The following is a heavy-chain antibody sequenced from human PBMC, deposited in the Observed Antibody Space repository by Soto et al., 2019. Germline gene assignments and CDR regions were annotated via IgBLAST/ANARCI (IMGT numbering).Heavy chain of an antibody. D-gene: IGHD3-3*01. V-gene: IGHV4-38-2*01. Sequence: SETLSLTCALSSYSFGSGYWAWLRQSPGKGLEWFGTISQNGDSFYNPSLRSRVAMSIDASRNQFSLELTAVTAADTALYYCARAFTYDFWSGSLEGLDVWGVGTKVTVSS. J-gene: IGHJ6*04. CDR3: ARAFTYDFWSGSLEGLDV. CDR1: SYSFGSGY. CDR2: ISQNGDS.